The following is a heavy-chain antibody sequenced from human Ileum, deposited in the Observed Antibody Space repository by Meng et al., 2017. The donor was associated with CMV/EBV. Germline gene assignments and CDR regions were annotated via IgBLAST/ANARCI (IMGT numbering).Heavy chain of an antibody. CDR2: IYYSGSP. Sequence: LRLSCTVSGGSINSGAFYWSSIRQHPGKGLEWIAYIYYSGSPYYNAALKSRAITSLDKSKNQLSLKSNSVTAADTAVYYCARGRVSNYDGMDVWGQGTTVTVSS. J-gene: IGHJ6*02. CDR1: GGSINSGAFY. V-gene: IGHV4-31*03. D-gene: IGHD4-11*01. CDR3: ARGRVSNYDGMDV.